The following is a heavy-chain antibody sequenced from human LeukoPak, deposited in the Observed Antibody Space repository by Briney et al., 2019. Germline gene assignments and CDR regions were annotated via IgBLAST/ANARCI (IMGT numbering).Heavy chain of an antibody. V-gene: IGHV4-59*01. D-gene: IGHD2-15*01. CDR1: GGSISSYY. Sequence: SETLSLTCTVSGGSISSYYWSWIRQPPGKGLEWIGYIYYSGSTNYNPSLKSRVTISVDTSKNQFSLKLSSVTAAHTAVYYCARDLLVAGFDPWGQGTLVTVTS. CDR3: ARDLLVAGFDP. CDR2: IYYSGST. J-gene: IGHJ5*02.